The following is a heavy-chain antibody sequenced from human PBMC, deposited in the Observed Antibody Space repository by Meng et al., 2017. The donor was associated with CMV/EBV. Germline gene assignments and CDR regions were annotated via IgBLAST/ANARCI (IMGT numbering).Heavy chain of an antibody. CDR3: ARERANYYDSSGYYGY. J-gene: IGHJ4*02. V-gene: IGHV3-33*05. CDR1: GFTFSSYG. Sequence: GFTFSSYGMNWGRQAPGKGLEWVAVISYDGSNKYYADSVKGRFTISRDNAKNTLYLHMNSLRAEDTAEYYCARERANYYDSSGYYGYWGQGTLVTVSS. D-gene: IGHD3-22*01. CDR2: ISYDGSNK.